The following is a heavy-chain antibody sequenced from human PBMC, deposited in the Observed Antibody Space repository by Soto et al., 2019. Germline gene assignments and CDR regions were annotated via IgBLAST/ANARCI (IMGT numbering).Heavy chain of an antibody. V-gene: IGHV1-8*01. J-gene: IGHJ5*02. Sequence: EASVKVSCKASGYTFTNYEINWVRQATGQGLEWMGWMNPGSGNTGYAHKFQGRATMTRNISISTAYMELSRLGSDDTAIYYCARTASSGSLNWFDPWGQGTLVTVSS. CDR2: MNPGSGNT. CDR1: GYTFTNYE. D-gene: IGHD3-10*01. CDR3: ARTASSGSLNWFDP.